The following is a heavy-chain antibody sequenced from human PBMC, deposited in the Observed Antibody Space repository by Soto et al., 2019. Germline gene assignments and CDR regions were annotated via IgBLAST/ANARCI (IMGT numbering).Heavy chain of an antibody. V-gene: IGHV3-64D*08. CDR3: VKDGGIAVAGKDFDY. D-gene: IGHD6-19*01. CDR1: GFTFSSYA. J-gene: IGHJ4*02. CDR2: ISSNGGST. Sequence: GGSLRLSCSASGFTFSSYAMHWVRQAPGKGLEYVSAISSNGGSTYYADSVKGRFTISRDNSKNTLYLQMSSLRAEDTAVYYCVKDGGIAVAGKDFDYWGQGTLVTVSS.